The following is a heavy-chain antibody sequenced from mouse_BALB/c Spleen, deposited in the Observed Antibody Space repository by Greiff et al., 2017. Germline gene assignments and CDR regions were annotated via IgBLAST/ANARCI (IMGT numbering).Heavy chain of an antibody. D-gene: IGHD1-2*01. CDR3: ARDGITTATFAMDY. CDR1: GFTFSDFY. V-gene: IGHV7-1*02. J-gene: IGHJ4*01. CDR2: SRNKANDYTT. Sequence: VKLVESGGGLVQPGGSLRLSCATSGFTFSDFYMEWVRQPPGKRLEWIAASRNKANDYTTEYSASVKGRFIVSRDTSQSILYLQMNALRAEDTAIYYCARDGITTATFAMDYWGQGTSVTVSS.